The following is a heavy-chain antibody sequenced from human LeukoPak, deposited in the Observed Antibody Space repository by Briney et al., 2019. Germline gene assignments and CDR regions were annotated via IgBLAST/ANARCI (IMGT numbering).Heavy chain of an antibody. Sequence: GGPLSLSCAASGFVFSSYGMHWVRQAPGKGLEWVAVIWSDGSYKDYADSVKGRSTISRDNSKNTLYLQMNSLRAEDTAVYYCARDGGSGSPKVYFDYWGQGTLVTVSS. CDR3: ARDGGSGSPKVYFDY. CDR1: GFVFSSYG. V-gene: IGHV3-33*01. J-gene: IGHJ4*02. D-gene: IGHD3-10*01. CDR2: IWSDGSYK.